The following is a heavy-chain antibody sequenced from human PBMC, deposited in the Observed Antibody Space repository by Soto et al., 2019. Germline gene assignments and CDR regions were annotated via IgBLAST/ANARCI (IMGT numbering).Heavy chain of an antibody. CDR1: GGSISSGDYY. CDR2: IYYSGST. CDR3: ARERGGSVNTVGSDELVDP. D-gene: IGHD4-4*01. Sequence: SETLSLTCTVSGGSISSGDYYWSWIRQPPGKGLEWIGYIYYSGSTYYNPSLKSRVTISVDTSKNQFSLKLSSVTAADTAVYYCARERGGSVNTVGSDELVDPWGQGTLVTVSS. V-gene: IGHV4-30-4*01. J-gene: IGHJ5*02.